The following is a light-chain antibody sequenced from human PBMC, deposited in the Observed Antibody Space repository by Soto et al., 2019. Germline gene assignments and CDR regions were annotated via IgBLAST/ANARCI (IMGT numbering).Light chain of an antibody. V-gene: IGKV4-1*01. J-gene: IGKJ3*01. Sequence: DIVMTQSPDSLAVSLGERATINCKSSQSVLYSSNKRTYLAWYQQKPGQPPKLLISWASTRESGVPDRFSGSGSGTDFTLTISSLQAEDVAVYYCQQYYSSPLFTFGPGTKVDIK. CDR2: WAS. CDR1: QSVLYSSNKRTY. CDR3: QQYYSSPLFT.